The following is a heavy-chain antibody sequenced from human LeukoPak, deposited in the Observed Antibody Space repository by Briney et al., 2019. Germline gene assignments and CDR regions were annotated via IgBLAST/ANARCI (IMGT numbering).Heavy chain of an antibody. Sequence: SETLSLTCTVSGGSISSNSYYWNWIRQPPGKGLEWIASIYYSGTTYYNPSLKSRVTISVDTPKNQFSLKLTSVTAADTAVYYCARHGAHYYSGSGSYYTTAFDSWGQGTLVTVSS. J-gene: IGHJ4*02. D-gene: IGHD3-10*01. CDR1: GGSISSNSYY. CDR3: ARHGAHYYSGSGSYYTTAFDS. CDR2: IYYSGTT. V-gene: IGHV4-39*01.